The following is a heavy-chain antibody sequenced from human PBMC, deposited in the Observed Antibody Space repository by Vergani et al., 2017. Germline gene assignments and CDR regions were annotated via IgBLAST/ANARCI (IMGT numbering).Heavy chain of an antibody. CDR3: XHRRGRDGYIIFDY. CDR1: GFSLSTSGVG. CDR2: IYWNDDK. V-gene: IGHV2-5*01. D-gene: IGHD5-24*01. Sequence: QITLKESGPTLVKPTQTLTLTCTFSGFSLSTSGVGVGWIRQPPGKALEWLALIYWNDDKRYSPSLKSRLTITKDTSKNQVVLTMTNMDPVDTATYYCXHRRGRDGYIIFDYWGQGTLVTVSS. J-gene: IGHJ4*02.